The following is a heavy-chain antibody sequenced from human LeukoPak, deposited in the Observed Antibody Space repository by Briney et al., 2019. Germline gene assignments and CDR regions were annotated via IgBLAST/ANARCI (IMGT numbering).Heavy chain of an antibody. J-gene: IGHJ4*02. D-gene: IGHD7-27*01. CDR2: LSNTGSDI. Sequence: GGSLILSCTVSGFTLSNHYMTWIRQAPGKGLEYISYLSNTGSDIFYADSVKGRFSISRDNAKNSLYLQMNSLRAEDTAVYYCARGHWGLDCWGQGTLVTVSS. V-gene: IGHV3-11*01. CDR3: ARGHWGLDC. CDR1: GFTLSNHY.